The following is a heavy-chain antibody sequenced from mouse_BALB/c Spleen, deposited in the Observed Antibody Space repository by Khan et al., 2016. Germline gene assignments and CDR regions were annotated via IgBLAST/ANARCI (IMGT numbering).Heavy chain of an antibody. J-gene: IGHJ2*01. V-gene: IGHV1S41*01. CDR1: GYTFTSYW. D-gene: IGHD1-1*01. CDR2: IAPGSGST. Sequence: DLVKPGASVKLSCKASGYTFTSYWINWIKQRPGQGLEWIGRIAPGSGSTYYNAMFKGKATLTVDTSYRTAYIQLSSLSSEDSAVYFCARSDYGYVDYWGQGTTLTVSS. CDR3: ARSDYGYVDY.